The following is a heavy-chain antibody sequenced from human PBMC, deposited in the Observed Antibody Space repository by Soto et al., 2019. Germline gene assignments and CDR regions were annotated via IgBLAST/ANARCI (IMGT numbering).Heavy chain of an antibody. D-gene: IGHD3-22*01. CDR3: ARDLGYYDSSGYFDY. J-gene: IGHJ4*02. V-gene: IGHV3-11*01. CDR1: GFTFSDYS. CDR2: ISSSGDII. Sequence: QVQLVESGGGLVQPGGSLRLSCAASGFTFSDYSMSWIRQAPGKGLEWVSYISSSGDIIYYADSVKGRFTISRDNAKNSLYLEMNSLRAEDTAVYYCARDLGYYDSSGYFDYWGQGTLVTVSS.